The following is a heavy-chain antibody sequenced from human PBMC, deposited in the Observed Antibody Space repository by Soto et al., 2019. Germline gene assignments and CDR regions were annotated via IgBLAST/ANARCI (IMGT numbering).Heavy chain of an antibody. D-gene: IGHD5-12*01. CDR2: VIPIFGTA. CDR1: GGTFSSYA. V-gene: IGHV1-69*06. CDR3: ARDRPRATIIYYYYYYGMDV. Sequence: SVKVSCKASGGTFSSYAISWVRQAPGQGLEWMGGVIPIFGTANYAQKFQGRATITADKSTSTAYMELSSLRSEDTAVYYCARDRPRATIIYYYYYYGMDVWGQGTTVTVSS. J-gene: IGHJ6*02.